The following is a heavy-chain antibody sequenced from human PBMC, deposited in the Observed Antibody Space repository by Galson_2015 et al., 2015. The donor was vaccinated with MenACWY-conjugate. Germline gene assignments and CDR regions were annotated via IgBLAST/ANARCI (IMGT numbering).Heavy chain of an antibody. CDR3: AKIVRHPVGPYFDS. D-gene: IGHD2-21*01. J-gene: IGHJ4*02. CDR1: GFSVTSHF. Sequence: SLRLSCAASGFSVTSHFMSWVRQAPGKGLEWVALLYDDGTSRYADSAKGRFTISRDTLRNSLSLQMHGLRAEDTAMYFCAKIVRHPVGPYFDSWGQGTLVLVSS. CDR2: LYDDGTS. V-gene: IGHV3-53*01.